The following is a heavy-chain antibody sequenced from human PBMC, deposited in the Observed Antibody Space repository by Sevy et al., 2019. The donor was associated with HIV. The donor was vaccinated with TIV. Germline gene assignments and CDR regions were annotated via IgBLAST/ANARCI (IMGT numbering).Heavy chain of an antibody. CDR3: TKDPGSLPWGPSGWLDP. Sequence: GGSLRISCAASGFTFSGSETHWVRQASGKGLEWVGRIRSRANGYATTYAASVKGRFTISRDDSKNTAYLQMNSLKIEDTAVYYCTKDPGSLPWGPSGWLDPWGQGTLVTVSS. V-gene: IGHV3-73*01. CDR1: GFTFSGSE. J-gene: IGHJ5*02. CDR2: IRSRANGYAT. D-gene: IGHD3-16*01.